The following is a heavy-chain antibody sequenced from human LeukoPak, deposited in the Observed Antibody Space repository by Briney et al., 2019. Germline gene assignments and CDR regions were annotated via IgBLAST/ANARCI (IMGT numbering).Heavy chain of an antibody. CDR3: ARDRYRLVPYDAFDI. CDR1: GFTFSSYW. D-gene: IGHD1-1*01. V-gene: IGHV3-7*01. CDR2: IKQDGSEK. Sequence: GGSLRLSCAASGFTFSSYWMSWVRQAPGKGLEWVANIKQDGSEKYYVDSVKGRFTISRDNARNSLYLQMNSLRAEDTAVYYCARDRYRLVPYDAFDIWGQGTMVTVSS. J-gene: IGHJ3*02.